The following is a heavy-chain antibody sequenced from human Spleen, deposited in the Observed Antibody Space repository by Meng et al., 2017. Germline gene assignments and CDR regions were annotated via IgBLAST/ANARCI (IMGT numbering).Heavy chain of an antibody. CDR2: IYHSGST. J-gene: IGHJ4*02. CDR1: GGSISSGYYS. V-gene: IGHV4-30-2*01. Sequence: QLQLRESGSGLVKPSQTLSLTCAVSGGSISSGYYSWGWIRQPPGKGLEWIGYIYHSGSTYYNPSLKSRVSISADTSKNQFSLKLTSVTAADTAVYYCARETGGGASFDYWGQGTLVTVSS. D-gene: IGHD2-8*02. CDR3: ARETGGGASFDY.